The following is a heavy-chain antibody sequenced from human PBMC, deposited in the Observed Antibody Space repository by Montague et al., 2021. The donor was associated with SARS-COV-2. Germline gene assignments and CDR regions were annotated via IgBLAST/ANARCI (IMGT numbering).Heavy chain of an antibody. CDR3: ARRLRSCTNGVCRTYYYYALDV. D-gene: IGHD2-8*01. CDR2: IYYSGST. CDR1: GGSISGFY. Sequence: SETLSLTCTVSGGSISGFYWSWIRQPPGKGLEWIWYIYYSGSTKXXPSLESRVAVSVDRSKNQFSLKLTSVTAAETAVYYCARRLRSCTNGVCRTYYYYALDVWGQGTTVTVSS. J-gene: IGHJ6*02. V-gene: IGHV4-59*01.